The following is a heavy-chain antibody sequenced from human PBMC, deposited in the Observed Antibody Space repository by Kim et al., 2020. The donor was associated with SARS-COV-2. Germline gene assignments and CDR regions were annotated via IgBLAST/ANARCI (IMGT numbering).Heavy chain of an antibody. CDR2: IYPGDSDT. V-gene: IGHV5-51*01. CDR3: ARPFPPYDSSGWYFDY. Sequence: GESLKISCKGSGYSFTSYWIGWVRQMPGKGLEWMGIIYPGDSDTRYSPSFQGQVTISADKSISTAYLQWSSLKASDTAMYYCARPFPPYDSSGWYFDYWGQGTLVTVSS. CDR1: GYSFTSYW. D-gene: IGHD3-22*01. J-gene: IGHJ4*02.